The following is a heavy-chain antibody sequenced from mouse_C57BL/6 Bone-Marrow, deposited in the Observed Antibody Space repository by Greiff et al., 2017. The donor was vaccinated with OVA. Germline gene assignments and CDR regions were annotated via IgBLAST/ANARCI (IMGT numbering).Heavy chain of an antibody. CDR2: IRSKSNNYAT. V-gene: IGHV10-1*01. CDR3: VRTYSWFAY. CDR1: GFSFNTYA. D-gene: IGHD2-10*01. Sequence: EVKLVESGGGLVQPKGSLKLSCAASGFSFNTYAMNWVRQAPGQGLEWVARIRSKSNNYATYYADSVKDRFTISRDDSESMLYLQMNNVKTEDTAMDYCVRTYSWFAYWGQGTLVTVSA. J-gene: IGHJ3*01.